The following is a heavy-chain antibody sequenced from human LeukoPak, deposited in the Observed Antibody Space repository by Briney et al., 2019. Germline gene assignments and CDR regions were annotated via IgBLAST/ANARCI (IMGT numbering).Heavy chain of an antibody. CDR2: ISCSSSYI. J-gene: IGHJ3*02. D-gene: IGHD5-18*01. V-gene: IGHV3-21*01. CDR3: ARLGYRYGYGAFDI. CDR1: GFTFSSYS. Sequence: GGSLRLSCAASGFTFSSYSMNWVRQAPGKGLEWVSSISCSSSYIYYADSVKGRFTISRDSAKNSLYLQMNSLRAEDTAVYYCARLGYRYGYGAFDIWGQGTMVTVSS.